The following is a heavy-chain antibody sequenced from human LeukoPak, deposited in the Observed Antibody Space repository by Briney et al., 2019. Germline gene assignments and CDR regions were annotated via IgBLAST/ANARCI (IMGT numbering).Heavy chain of an antibody. V-gene: IGHV4-34*01. CDR3: ASRRGEYDSSGYRNYFDY. D-gene: IGHD3-22*01. CDR1: GGSFSGYY. CDR2: INHSGST. Sequence: PSETLSLTCAVYGGSFSGYYWSWIRQPPGKGLEWIGEINHSGSTNYNPSLKSRVTISVDTSKNQFSLKLSSVTAADTAVYYCASRRGEYDSSGYRNYFDYWGQGTLVTVSS. J-gene: IGHJ4*02.